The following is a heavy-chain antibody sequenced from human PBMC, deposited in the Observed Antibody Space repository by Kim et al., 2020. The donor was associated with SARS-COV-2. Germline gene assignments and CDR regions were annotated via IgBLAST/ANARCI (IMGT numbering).Heavy chain of an antibody. CDR1: GGSFSGYY. Sequence: SETLSLTCAVYGGSFSGYYWSWIRQPPGKGLEWIGEINHSGSTNYNPSLKSRVTISVDTSKNQFSLKLSSVTAADTAVYYCARRGLGYYDIFTGSKYYFDFWGQGTLVTVSS. CDR2: INHSGST. J-gene: IGHJ4*02. CDR3: ARRGLGYYDIFTGSKYYFDF. V-gene: IGHV4-34*01. D-gene: IGHD3-9*01.